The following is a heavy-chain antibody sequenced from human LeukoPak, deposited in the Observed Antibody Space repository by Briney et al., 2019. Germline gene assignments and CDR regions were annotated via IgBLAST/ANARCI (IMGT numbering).Heavy chain of an antibody. J-gene: IGHJ4*02. CDR1: GGSISSSSYY. D-gene: IGHD5-18*01. CDR2: IYYSRST. V-gene: IGHV4-39*01. CDR3: ARPGQGTAMVPFDY. Sequence: SETLSLTCTVSGGSISSSSYYWGWIRQPPRKGLEWIGSIYYSRSTYYNPSLKSSITISVDPSKNQFSLKLSSVTAADTAVYYCARPGQGTAMVPFDYWGQGTLVTVSS.